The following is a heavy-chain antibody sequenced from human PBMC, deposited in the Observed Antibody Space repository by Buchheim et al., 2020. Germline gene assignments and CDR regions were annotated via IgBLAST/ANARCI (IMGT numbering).Heavy chain of an antibody. D-gene: IGHD2-15*01. CDR2: IKQDGSEK. CDR1: GFTFSSSW. V-gene: IGHV3-7*01. CDR3: ARDWLGAGYCTGGRCGYYFDH. Sequence: EVQLVESGGGLVQPGGSLRLSCAASGFTFSSSWMTWVRRAPGKGLEWVADIKQDGSEKYYVDSVKGRFTISRDNAKNSIYLKMNSLRAEDTAVYYCARDWLGAGYCTGGRCGYYFDHWGQGTL. J-gene: IGHJ4*02.